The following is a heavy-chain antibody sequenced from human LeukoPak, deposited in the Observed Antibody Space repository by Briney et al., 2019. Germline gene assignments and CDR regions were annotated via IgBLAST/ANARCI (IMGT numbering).Heavy chain of an antibody. CDR3: AGEGVGYYGSGGYSDYYYYVDV. J-gene: IGHJ6*03. CDR2: ISSSGSTI. CDR1: GFTFSSYK. V-gene: IGHV3-48*03. Sequence: GGSLRLSCAVSGFTFSSYKMNWVRQAPGKGLEWVSYISSSGSTIYYADSVKGRFTISRDNAKNSLYLQMNSLRAEDTAVYYCAGEGVGYYGSGGYSDYYYYVDVWGNGTTVTVSS. D-gene: IGHD3-10*01.